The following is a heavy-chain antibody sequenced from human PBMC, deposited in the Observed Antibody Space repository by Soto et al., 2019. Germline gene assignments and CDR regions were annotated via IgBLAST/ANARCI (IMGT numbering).Heavy chain of an antibody. J-gene: IGHJ3*02. V-gene: IGHV3-30-3*01. Sequence: QVQLVESGGGVVQPGRSLRLSCAASGFTFSSYAMHWVRQAPGKGLEWVAVISYDGSNKYYADSVKGRFTISRDNSKNPLYLQMNSLRAEDTAVYYCARERYYYDSSSYKQPGAFDIWGQGTMVTVSS. CDR1: GFTFSSYA. CDR2: ISYDGSNK. CDR3: ARERYYYDSSSYKQPGAFDI. D-gene: IGHD3-22*01.